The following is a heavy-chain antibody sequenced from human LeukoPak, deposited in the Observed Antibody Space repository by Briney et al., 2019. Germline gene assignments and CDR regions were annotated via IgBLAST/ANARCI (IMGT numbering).Heavy chain of an antibody. J-gene: IGHJ4*02. CDR1: GFTFSPYW. V-gene: IGHV3-7*01. Sequence: GGSLRLSCTASGFTFSPYWMTWVRQAPGKGLEWVASIKQQGTEKYNVDSLKGRFTVSRDNTQNSLYLQMNSLRAEDTAVYYCAMNHDYWGQGTLVTVSS. CDR3: AMNHDY. CDR2: IKQQGTEK.